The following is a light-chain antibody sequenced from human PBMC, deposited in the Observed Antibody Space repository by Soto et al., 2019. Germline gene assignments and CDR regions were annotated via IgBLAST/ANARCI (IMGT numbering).Light chain of an antibody. Sequence: DIVMTQSPLSLPVTPGEPASISCRSSQSLLHSNGYNYLDWYLQKPGQSPQLLIYLDSYRASGVPDRFRGRGSGTDFTLKISRVEAEDVGVYYCMQSLKARFTFGPGTKVDIK. J-gene: IGKJ3*01. CDR2: LDS. V-gene: IGKV2-28*01. CDR3: MQSLKARFT. CDR1: QSLLHSNGYNY.